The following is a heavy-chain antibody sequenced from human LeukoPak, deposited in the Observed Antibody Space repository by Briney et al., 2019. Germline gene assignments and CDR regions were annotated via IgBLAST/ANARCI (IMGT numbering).Heavy chain of an antibody. CDR2: ISSSGGST. D-gene: IGHD3-10*01. CDR1: GFTFSSYA. CDR3: AKYYGSGSYYYYFDY. Sequence: GGSLRLSCAASGFTFSSYAMSWVRQAPGKGLEWVSAISSSGGSTYYADSVKGRFTISRDNSKNTLYLQMNSLRAEDTAVYYCAKYYGSGSYYYYFDYWGQGTLVTVSS. J-gene: IGHJ4*02. V-gene: IGHV3-23*01.